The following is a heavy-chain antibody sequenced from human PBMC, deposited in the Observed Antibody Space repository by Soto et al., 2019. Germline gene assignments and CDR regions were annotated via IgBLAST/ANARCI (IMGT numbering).Heavy chain of an antibody. V-gene: IGHV5-51*01. CDR2: IYHGDSDT. CDR1: GYSLTSYW. D-gene: IGHD3-9*01. J-gene: IGHJ3*02. Sequence: PREALKISRKGSGYSLTSYWVDWVRQMPGKGLEWIGIIYHGDSDTRYSPSFQGQVTISADKSISTAYLQWSSLKASDTAMYYCARSLTGPPLDAFDIWGQGTMVTVSS. CDR3: ARSLTGPPLDAFDI.